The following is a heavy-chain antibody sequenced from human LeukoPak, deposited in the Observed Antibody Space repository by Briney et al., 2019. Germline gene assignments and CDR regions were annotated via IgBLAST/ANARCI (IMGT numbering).Heavy chain of an antibody. V-gene: IGHV3-11*04. CDR1: GFTFSDYY. J-gene: IGHJ4*02. CDR3: ARDFEGSDY. Sequence: GGSLRLSCAASGFTFSDYYMNWIRQAPGKGLEWVSYISPGGSTIYYADSVKGRFTISRDNAKNSLYLQMNSLRAEDTAVYYCARDFEGSDYWGQGTLVTVSS. D-gene: IGHD3-9*01. CDR2: ISPGGSTI.